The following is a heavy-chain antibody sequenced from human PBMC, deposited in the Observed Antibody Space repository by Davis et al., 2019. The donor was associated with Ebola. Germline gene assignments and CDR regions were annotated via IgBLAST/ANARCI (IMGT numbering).Heavy chain of an antibody. J-gene: IGHJ5*02. V-gene: IGHV3-11*01. CDR2: ISSSGSTI. Sequence: GESLKISCAASGFTFSDYYMSWIRQAPGKGLEWVSYISSSGSTIYYADSVKGRFTISRDNAKNSLYLQMNSLRAEDTAVYSCARGAYDILTGYYNWFDPWGQGTLVTVSS. CDR1: GFTFSDYY. CDR3: ARGAYDILTGYYNWFDP. D-gene: IGHD3-9*01.